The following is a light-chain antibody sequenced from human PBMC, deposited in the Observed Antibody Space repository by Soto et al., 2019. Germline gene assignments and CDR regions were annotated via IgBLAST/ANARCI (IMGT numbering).Light chain of an antibody. Sequence: DIQMTQSPSSLSASVGDRVTITSRASQSISSYLNWYQQKPGKAPKLLIYAASSLQSGVPSRFSGSGSGTDFTLTISSLQPEDFATYYCQQSYRTPPERTFRQGTKVEIK. CDR2: AAS. V-gene: IGKV1-39*01. CDR3: QQSYRTPPERT. J-gene: IGKJ1*01. CDR1: QSISSY.